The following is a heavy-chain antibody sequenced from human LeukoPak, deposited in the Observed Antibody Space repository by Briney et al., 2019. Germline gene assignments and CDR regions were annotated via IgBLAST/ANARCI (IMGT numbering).Heavy chain of an antibody. D-gene: IGHD1-1*01. CDR1: GYTFTGYY. V-gene: IGHV1-2*02. Sequence: GASVKLSCNSSGYTFTGYYMHWVRQAPGQGLEWMGCINPNSGGTNYAQKFQGRVTMTRDTSISTAYMELSRLRSDDTAVYYCARGSIRGNQLYYFDYWGQGTLVTVSS. J-gene: IGHJ4*02. CDR2: INPNSGGT. CDR3: ARGSIRGNQLYYFDY.